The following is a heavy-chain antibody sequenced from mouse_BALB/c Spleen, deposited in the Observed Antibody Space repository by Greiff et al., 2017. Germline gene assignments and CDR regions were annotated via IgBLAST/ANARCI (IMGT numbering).Heavy chain of an antibody. CDR2: INPSSGYT. CDR1: GYTFTSYT. Sequence: QVQLKQSAAELARPGASVKMSCKASGYTFTSYTMHWVKQRPGQGLEWSGYINPSSGYTEYNQKFKDKTTLTADKSSSTAYMQLSSLTSEDSAVFYCARSNYYGSSYAWFAYWGQGTLVTVSA. D-gene: IGHD1-1*01. CDR3: ARSNYYGSSYAWFAY. J-gene: IGHJ3*01. V-gene: IGHV1-4*02.